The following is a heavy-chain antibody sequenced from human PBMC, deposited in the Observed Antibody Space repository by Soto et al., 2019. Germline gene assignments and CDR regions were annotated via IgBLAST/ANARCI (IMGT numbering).Heavy chain of an antibody. CDR2: INPSGGST. CDR1: GYTFTSYY. Sequence: ASVKVSCKASGYTFTSYYMHWVRQAPGQGLEWMGIINPSGGSTSYAQKFQGRVTMTRDTSTSTVYMELSSLRSEDTSVYYCARASGWYVSDYWGQGTLVTVSS. D-gene: IGHD6-19*01. CDR3: ARASGWYVSDY. V-gene: IGHV1-46*01. J-gene: IGHJ4*02.